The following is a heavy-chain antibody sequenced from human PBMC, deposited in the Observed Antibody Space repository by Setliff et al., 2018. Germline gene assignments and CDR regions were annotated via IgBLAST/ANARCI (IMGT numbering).Heavy chain of an antibody. CDR1: GFILSDTW. D-gene: IGHD6-13*01. CDR3: ASAGHSGSWFPFDAFHI. CDR2: IKSNVDFGTT. Sequence: GGSLRLSCATSGFILSDTWMSWVRQAPGKGLEWVGRIKSNVDFGTTDYAAPVKGRFTISRDDSRNTLYLQMNSLRAEDTAVYYCASAGHSGSWFPFDAFHIWGQGTMVTVSS. J-gene: IGHJ3*02. V-gene: IGHV3-15*05.